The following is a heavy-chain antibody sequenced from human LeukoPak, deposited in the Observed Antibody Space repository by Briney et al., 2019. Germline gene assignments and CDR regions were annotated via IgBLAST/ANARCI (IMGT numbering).Heavy chain of an antibody. CDR2: MNPNSGNT. D-gene: IGHD3-22*01. Sequence: ASVKVSCKASGYTFTSYDINWVRQATGQGLEWMGWMNPNSGNTGYAQKFQGRVIITRNTSISTAYMELSSLRSEDTAVYYCARKGIHSSGYYYFDYWGQGTLVTVSS. CDR3: ARKGIHSSGYYYFDY. CDR1: GYTFTSYD. V-gene: IGHV1-8*03. J-gene: IGHJ4*02.